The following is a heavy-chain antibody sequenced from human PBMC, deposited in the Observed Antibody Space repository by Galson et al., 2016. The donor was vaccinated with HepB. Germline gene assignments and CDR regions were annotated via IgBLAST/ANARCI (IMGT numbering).Heavy chain of an antibody. CDR2: ISGSGVIT. J-gene: IGHJ3*02. D-gene: IGHD6-13*01. CDR1: GFIFSCYA. Sequence: SLRLSCAASGFIFSCYAMSWVRQAPGKGLEWVSGISGSGVITYYADSVKGRFTISRDNSKNTLYLQMNSVRAEDTAVYYCAKDGARYSSSRAPSDAFDIWGQGTMVTVSS. V-gene: IGHV3-23*01. CDR3: AKDGARYSSSRAPSDAFDI.